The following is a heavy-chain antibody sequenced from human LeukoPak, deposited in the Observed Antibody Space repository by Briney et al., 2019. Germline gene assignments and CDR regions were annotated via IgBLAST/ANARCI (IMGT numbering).Heavy chain of an antibody. Sequence: SETLSLTCTVTGDSISGYHWNWIRQSPGKGLEWIANIYYTGNADYNPSLKSRVTISVDASKNEISLILSSVTAADTAVYYCARKTYCSGGRCYGENWFDPWGQGTLVTVSS. CDR2: IYYTGNA. V-gene: IGHV4-59*08. J-gene: IGHJ5*02. D-gene: IGHD2-15*01. CDR3: ARKTYCSGGRCYGENWFDP. CDR1: GDSISGYH.